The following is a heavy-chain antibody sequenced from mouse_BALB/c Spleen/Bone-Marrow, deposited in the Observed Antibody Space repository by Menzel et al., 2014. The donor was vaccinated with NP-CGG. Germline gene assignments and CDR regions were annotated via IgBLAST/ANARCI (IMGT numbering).Heavy chain of an antibody. CDR2: IDPYYGGT. Sequence: SGPELEKPGASVKISCKASGYSFTAYNMNWVKQSNGKSLEWIGSIDPYYGGTSYNQKFKGKATLTVDKSSSTAYMQLKNLTSEDSAVYYCTRDDSPYWYFDVWGAGTTVTVSP. CDR1: GYSFTAYN. D-gene: IGHD2-4*01. J-gene: IGHJ1*01. V-gene: IGHV1-39*01. CDR3: TRDDSPYWYFDV.